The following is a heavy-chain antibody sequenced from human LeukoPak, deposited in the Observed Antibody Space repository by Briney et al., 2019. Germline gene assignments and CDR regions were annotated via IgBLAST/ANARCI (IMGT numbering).Heavy chain of an antibody. CDR1: GYSFTSYW. Sequence: GESLKISCNGSGYSFTSYWIGWVRQMPGKGLEWMGIIYPGDSDTRYSPSFQGQVTISADKSISTAYLQWSSLKASDTAMYYCARQYRRYSSGWSNDAFDIWGQGTMVTVSS. CDR2: IYPGDSDT. J-gene: IGHJ3*02. V-gene: IGHV5-51*01. D-gene: IGHD6-19*01. CDR3: ARQYRRYSSGWSNDAFDI.